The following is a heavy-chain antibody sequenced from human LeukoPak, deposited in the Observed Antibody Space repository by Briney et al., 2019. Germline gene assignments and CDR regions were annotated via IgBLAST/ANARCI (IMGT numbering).Heavy chain of an antibody. D-gene: IGHD1-1*01. V-gene: IGHV3-21*01. CDR1: GFTFSTYS. Sequence: GGSLRLSCAASGFTFSTYSMNWVRQAPGKGLEWVSSISSDSSYIYYADSVKGRFTISRDNAKNSLYLQMNSLRAEDTALYYCASLQQFRPDYWGQGTLVTVSS. CDR2: ISSDSSYI. J-gene: IGHJ4*02. CDR3: ASLQQFRPDY.